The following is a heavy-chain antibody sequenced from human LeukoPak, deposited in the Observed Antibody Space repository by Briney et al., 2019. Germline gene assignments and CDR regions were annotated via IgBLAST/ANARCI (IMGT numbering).Heavy chain of an antibody. CDR2: IIPIFGTA. D-gene: IGHD6-13*01. CDR3: VAAAGTGRESYYYYYYMDV. CDR1: GGTFSSYA. J-gene: IGHJ6*03. V-gene: IGHV1-69*05. Sequence: SVKVFCKASGGTFSSYAISWVRQAPGQGLEWMGRIIPIFGTANYAQKFQGRVTITTDESTSTVYMELSSLRSEDTAVYYCVAAAGTGRESYYYYYYMDVWGKGTTVTVSS.